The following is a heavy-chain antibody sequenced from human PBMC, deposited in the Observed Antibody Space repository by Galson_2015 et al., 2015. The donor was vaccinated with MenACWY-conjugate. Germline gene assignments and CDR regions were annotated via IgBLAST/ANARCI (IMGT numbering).Heavy chain of an antibody. Sequence: SLRLSCAASGFTFNTSWMSWVRQAPGKGLEWVTNIKQDGSGKCYVDSVKGRFIISRDNAKNSLFLQMDSLRAKDTALYYCARDKEQWLSKTFDLWGQGTLVTVSS. D-gene: IGHD6-19*01. CDR2: IKQDGSGK. V-gene: IGHV3-7*01. J-gene: IGHJ3*01. CDR3: ARDKEQWLSKTFDL. CDR1: GFTFNTSW.